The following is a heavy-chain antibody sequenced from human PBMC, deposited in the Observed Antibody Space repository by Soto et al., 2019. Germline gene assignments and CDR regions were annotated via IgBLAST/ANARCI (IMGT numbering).Heavy chain of an antibody. D-gene: IGHD3-22*01. CDR1: GFTLSNFA. J-gene: IGHJ4*02. CDR3: ARDEYYYASSGYYRFDQ. V-gene: IGHV3-23*01. Sequence: EVQVLESGGGLVQPGGSLRLSCAASGFTLSNFAMSWVRQAPGNGLEWVAVISDRGGSTDYAASVKGRFTISRDNSNNTVYLQMNNLRAEDTAVYYCARDEYYYASSGYYRFDQWGQGTLVTVSS. CDR2: ISDRGGST.